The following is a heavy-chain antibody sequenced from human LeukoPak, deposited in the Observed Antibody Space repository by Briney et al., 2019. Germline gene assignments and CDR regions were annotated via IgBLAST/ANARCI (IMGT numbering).Heavy chain of an antibody. D-gene: IGHD2-8*01. CDR2: ISAYKGKT. CDR3: ARGGSAVLMVYAPNYYYYYMDV. Sequence: GASVKVSCKASGYTFTTYGISWVRQAPGQGLEWLGGISAYKGKTNYAQKLQGRVTMTTDTSTSTAYMELSSLRSEDTAVYYCARGGSAVLMVYAPNYYYYYMDVWGKGTTVTVSS. V-gene: IGHV1-18*01. J-gene: IGHJ6*03. CDR1: GYTFTTYG.